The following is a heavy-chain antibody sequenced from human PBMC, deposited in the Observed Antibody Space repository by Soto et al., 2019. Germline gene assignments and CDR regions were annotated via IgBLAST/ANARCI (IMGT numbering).Heavy chain of an antibody. J-gene: IGHJ6*02. D-gene: IGHD6-13*01. CDR3: ARAQTGYSSSWYDLESYYYCYGMDV. Sequence: GASVKVSCKASGGTLSSYAISWVRQAPGQGLEWMGGIIPIFGTANYAQKFQGRVTITADESTSTAYMELSSLRSEDTAVYYCARAQTGYSSSWYDLESYYYCYGMDVWGQGTTVTVSS. CDR2: IIPIFGTA. CDR1: GGTLSSYA. V-gene: IGHV1-69*13.